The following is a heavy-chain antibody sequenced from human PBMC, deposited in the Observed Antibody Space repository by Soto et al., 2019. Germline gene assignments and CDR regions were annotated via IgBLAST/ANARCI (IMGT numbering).Heavy chain of an antibody. V-gene: IGHV3-9*01. Sequence: LRLSCVASGFTFDDYAIHWVRQTPGKGLEWVSGLTWNGEVLGYADSVKGRFTISRDNAKNSLYLEMNSLRPEDTALYYCVKDSESSGYLTHLDYWGQGTLVTVSS. J-gene: IGHJ4*02. CDR2: LTWNGEVL. D-gene: IGHD3-22*01. CDR1: GFTFDDYA. CDR3: VKDSESSGYLTHLDY.